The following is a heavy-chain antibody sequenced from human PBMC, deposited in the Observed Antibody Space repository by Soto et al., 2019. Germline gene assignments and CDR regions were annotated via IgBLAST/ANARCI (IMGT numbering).Heavy chain of an antibody. J-gene: IGHJ3*02. V-gene: IGHV1-69*13. CDR2: IIPIFGTA. Sequence: SVKVSCKASGGTFSSYAISWVRQAPGQGLEWMGGIIPIFGTANYAQKFQGRVTMTADESMSTAYMELSSLRSEDTAVYYCARVMAVVAGNVCYAFDISGQGTMVTV. CDR1: GGTFSSYA. D-gene: IGHD6-19*01. CDR3: ARVMAVVAGNVCYAFDI.